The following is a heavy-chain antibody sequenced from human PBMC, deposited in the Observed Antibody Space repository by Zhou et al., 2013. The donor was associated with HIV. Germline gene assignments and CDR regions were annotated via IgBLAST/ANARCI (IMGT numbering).Heavy chain of an antibody. V-gene: IGHV1-2*02. D-gene: IGHD3-10*01. CDR2: VSPNTGGT. J-gene: IGHJ4*02. CDR3: ARGEDGSGSHRGVVNY. Sequence: QVQLVQSGAEVKKPGASVKVSCKASGYTFTDFFIHWVRQAPGQGLEWMGWVSPNTGGTNYAQKFQGRVTMTRDTSINTAYMELSRLRSDDTAVYYCARGEDGSGSHRGVVNYWGQGTLVTVSS. CDR1: GYTFTDFF.